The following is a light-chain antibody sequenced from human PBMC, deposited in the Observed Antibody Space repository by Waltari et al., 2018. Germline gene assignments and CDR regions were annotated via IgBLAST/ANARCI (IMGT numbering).Light chain of an antibody. CDR3: QQYNSYLFT. Sequence: DIQMTQSPSAMSASVGDRVAITCRASQDIGNYLAWFQQKPGTVPKRLIYAVSSLESGVPSRFSGSDSGTEFTLTINRLQPDDFATYYCQQYNSYLFTFGPGTKVDIK. CDR1: QDIGNY. J-gene: IGKJ3*01. CDR2: AVS. V-gene: IGKV1-17*03.